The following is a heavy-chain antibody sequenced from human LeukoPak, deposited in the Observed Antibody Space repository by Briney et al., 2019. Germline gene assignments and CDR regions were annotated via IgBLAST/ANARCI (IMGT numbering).Heavy chain of an antibody. CDR2: ISSSSSYI. Sequence: GGSLRLSCVDSGFTFSNCSMNWVRQAPGKGLEWVSSISSSSSYINYADSVKGRFTISRDNAKNSLDLQMSSLRAEDTAVYYCARDAAHILSGWTFSWVPGTLVTVSS. CDR3: ARDAAHILSGWTFS. D-gene: IGHD3-9*01. J-gene: IGHJ5*02. V-gene: IGHV3-21*01. CDR1: GFTFSNCS.